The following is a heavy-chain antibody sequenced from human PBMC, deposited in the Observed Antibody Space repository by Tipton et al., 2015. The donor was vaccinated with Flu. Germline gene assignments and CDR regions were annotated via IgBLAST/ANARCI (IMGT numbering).Heavy chain of an antibody. CDR1: SGSIRSTNYF. CDR3: ARLSYYDVDLKNFYFDY. D-gene: IGHD3-10*02. J-gene: IGHJ4*02. Sequence: TLSLTCTVSSGSIRSTNYFCAWIRQPPGKGLELIGSIYPSGTTYYNPSLKSRVTTSVDTSKSQFSLKLRSVTAADTAVYYCARLSYYDVDLKNFYFDYWGQGALVTVSS. V-gene: IGHV4-39*01. CDR2: IYPSGTT.